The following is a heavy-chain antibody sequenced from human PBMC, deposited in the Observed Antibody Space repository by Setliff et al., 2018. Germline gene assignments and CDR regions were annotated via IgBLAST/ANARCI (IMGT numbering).Heavy chain of an antibody. D-gene: IGHD3-3*01. J-gene: IGHJ4*02. CDR1: GGSFSGYY. CDR3: ARTPDGFLGDGYNLNTLGYFDS. V-gene: IGHV4-34*01. Sequence: SETLSLPCAVYGGSFSGYYWSWIRQPPGKGLEWIGEITHSGSTNSNPSLKSRVTISVDTSNNQFSLKLSSVTAADTAVYYCARTPDGFLGDGYNLNTLGYFDSWGQGTLVTVSS. CDR2: ITHSGST.